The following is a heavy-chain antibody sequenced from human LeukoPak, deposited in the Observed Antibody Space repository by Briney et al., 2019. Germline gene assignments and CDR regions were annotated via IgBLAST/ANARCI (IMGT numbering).Heavy chain of an antibody. CDR3: AKDKQQLGYYYYYMDV. D-gene: IGHD6-13*01. Sequence: PGGSLRLSCAASGFTFSSYSMNWVRQAPGKGLEWVSSISSSSSYIYYADSVKGRFTISRDNSKNTPYLQMNSLRAEDTAVYYCAKDKQQLGYYYYYMDVWGKGTTVTVSS. V-gene: IGHV3-21*01. CDR2: ISSSSSYI. CDR1: GFTFSSYS. J-gene: IGHJ6*03.